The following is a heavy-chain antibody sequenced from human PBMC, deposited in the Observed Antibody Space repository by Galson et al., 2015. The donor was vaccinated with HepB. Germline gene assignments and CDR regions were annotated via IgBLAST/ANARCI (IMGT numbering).Heavy chain of an antibody. V-gene: IGHV3-33*01. D-gene: IGHD1-26*01. Sequence: SLRLSCAASGFFFGSYAMHWVRQTPGKGLEWVAVTWYDDGTNKHYADSVKGRFTISRDNSKNILYLQMNSLTVEDTAVYYCARHPTGSYYDNLDSWGQGTLVTVSS. CDR2: TWYDDGTNK. CDR3: ARHPTGSYYDNLDS. CDR1: GFFFGSYA. J-gene: IGHJ4*02.